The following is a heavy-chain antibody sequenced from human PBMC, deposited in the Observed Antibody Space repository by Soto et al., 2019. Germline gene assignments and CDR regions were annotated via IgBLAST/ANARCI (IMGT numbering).Heavy chain of an antibody. V-gene: IGHV1-69*13. CDR2: IIPIFGTA. Sequence: ASVKVSCKASGGTFSSYAISWVRQAPGQGLEWMGGIIPIFGTANYAQKFQGRVMITADESTSTAYMELSSLRSDDTAMYYCARRTERIYGGWYNWFDPWGQGTLVTVS. J-gene: IGHJ5*02. CDR1: GGTFSSYA. D-gene: IGHD6-19*01. CDR3: ARRTERIYGGWYNWFDP.